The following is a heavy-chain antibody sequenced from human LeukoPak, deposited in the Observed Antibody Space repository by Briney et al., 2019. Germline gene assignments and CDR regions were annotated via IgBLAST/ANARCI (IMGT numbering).Heavy chain of an antibody. CDR2: ISSSGSTM. Sequence: KPGGSLRLSCAASGFTFSDYYMSWIRQAPGKGLEWVSYISSSGSTMYYADSVKGRFTISRDNAKNSLYLQMNSLRAEDTAVYYCARESPTGDYYFDYWGQGTLVTVSS. D-gene: IGHD3-16*01. V-gene: IGHV3-11*01. CDR3: ARESPTGDYYFDY. CDR1: GFTFSDYY. J-gene: IGHJ4*02.